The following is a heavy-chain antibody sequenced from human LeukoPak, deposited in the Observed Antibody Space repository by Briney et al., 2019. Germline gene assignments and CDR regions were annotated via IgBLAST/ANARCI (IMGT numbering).Heavy chain of an antibody. Sequence: GGSLRLSCAASGFTFSSYAMSWVRQAPGKGLEWVSAISGSGGSTYYADSVKGRFTISRDNSKNTLYLQKNSLRAEDTAVYYCAKDVHGPPMIRGFDYWGQGTLVTVSS. J-gene: IGHJ4*02. D-gene: IGHD3-22*01. CDR2: ISGSGGST. CDR3: AKDVHGPPMIRGFDY. V-gene: IGHV3-23*01. CDR1: GFTFSSYA.